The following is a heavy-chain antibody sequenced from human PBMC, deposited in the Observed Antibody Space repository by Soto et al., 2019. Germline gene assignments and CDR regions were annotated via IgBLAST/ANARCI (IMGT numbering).Heavy chain of an antibody. CDR3: ARDLASMIVVVITSGFDP. CDR2: ISAYNGNT. CDR1: GGTFSSYA. J-gene: IGHJ5*02. D-gene: IGHD3-22*01. Sequence: ASVKVSCKASGGTFSSYAISWVRQAPGQGLEWMGWISAYNGNTNYAQKPQGRVTMTTDTSTSTAYMELRSLRSDDTAVYYCARDLASMIVVVITSGFDPWGQGTLVTVSS. V-gene: IGHV1-18*01.